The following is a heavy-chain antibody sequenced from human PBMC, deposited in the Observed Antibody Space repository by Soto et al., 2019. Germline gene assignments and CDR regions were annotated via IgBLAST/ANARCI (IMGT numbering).Heavy chain of an antibody. CDR3: ATSYGNAWYTY. V-gene: IGHV4-4*02. D-gene: IGHD6-13*01. CDR1: GGSISSSNW. Sequence: LSLTCAVSGGSISSSNWWSWVRQPPGKGLEWIGEIHHTGSTNYNPSLKSRLTISVDRSKNQFSLQLSSVTAADTAVYYCATSYGNAWYTYWGQGTQVTVSS. CDR2: IHHTGST. J-gene: IGHJ4*02.